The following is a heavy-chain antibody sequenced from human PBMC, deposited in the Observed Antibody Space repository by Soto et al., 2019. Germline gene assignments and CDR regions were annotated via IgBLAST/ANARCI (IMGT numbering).Heavy chain of an antibody. V-gene: IGHV1-18*01. Sequence: QVQLVQSGAEVKKPGASVKVSCKASGYTFTSYGISWVRQAPGQGLEWMGWISAYNGNTNYAQKLQGRVTMTTDTSTSTAYMELRSLXSDDXXVYYXAXXXXXXXLTGYFSSIDYWGQGTLVTVSS. J-gene: IGHJ4*02. CDR3: AXXXXXXXLTGYFSSIDY. D-gene: IGHD3-9*01. CDR2: ISAYNGNT. CDR1: GYTFTSYG.